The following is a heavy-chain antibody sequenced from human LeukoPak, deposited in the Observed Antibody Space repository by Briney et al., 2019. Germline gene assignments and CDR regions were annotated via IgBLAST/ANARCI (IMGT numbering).Heavy chain of an antibody. CDR3: ARGDCSGGSCYNYYYYSMDV. CDR2: INSDGSST. CDR1: GFTFSSYW. D-gene: IGHD2-15*01. Sequence: GSLRLSCAASGFTFSSYWMHWVRQAPGKGLVWVSRINSDGSSTSYADSVKGRFTISRDNAKNTLYLQMNSLRAEDTAVYYCARGDCSGGSCYNYYYYSMDVWGQGTTVTVSS. V-gene: IGHV3-74*01. J-gene: IGHJ6*02.